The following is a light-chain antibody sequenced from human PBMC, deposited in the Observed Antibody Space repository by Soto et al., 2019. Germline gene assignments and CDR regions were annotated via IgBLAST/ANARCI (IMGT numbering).Light chain of an antibody. V-gene: IGKV3-15*01. Sequence: EIVMTQSPATLSVSPGERATLSCRASQSVSTNLAWYQQRPGQAPSVLIYGTSTRATGIPPRFSGSGSGTDFTLTISDLQSEDFAVYSCQQYDNFPRTFGQGTKLEVK. CDR3: QQYDNFPRT. J-gene: IGKJ2*01. CDR2: GTS. CDR1: QSVSTN.